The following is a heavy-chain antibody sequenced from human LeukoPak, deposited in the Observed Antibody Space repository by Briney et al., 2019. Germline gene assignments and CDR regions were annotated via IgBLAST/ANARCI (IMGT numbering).Heavy chain of an antibody. D-gene: IGHD4-17*01. Sequence: GGSLRLSCAASGFTFDDYAMHWVRQAPGKGLEWVSGISWNSGSIGYADSVKGRFTISRDNSKNTLYLQMNSLRAEDTAVYYCAKDLGFGDYAGYYYGMDVWGQGTTVTVSS. V-gene: IGHV3-9*01. CDR3: AKDLGFGDYAGYYYGMDV. J-gene: IGHJ6*02. CDR2: ISWNSGSI. CDR1: GFTFDDYA.